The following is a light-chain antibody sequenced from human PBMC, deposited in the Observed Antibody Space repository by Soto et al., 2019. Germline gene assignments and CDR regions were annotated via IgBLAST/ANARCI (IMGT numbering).Light chain of an antibody. CDR2: EAT. J-gene: IGLJ3*02. CDR1: SSDVGSYNL. Sequence: QSALPLPASVSGSPEQSITISCTGTSSDVGSYNLGSWYQQHPGKAPKVMIYEATKRPSGVSNRFSGSKSGNTASLTISGLQAEDEADYYCCAYAGSGTVVFGGGTKLTVL. CDR3: CAYAGSGTVV. V-gene: IGLV2-23*01.